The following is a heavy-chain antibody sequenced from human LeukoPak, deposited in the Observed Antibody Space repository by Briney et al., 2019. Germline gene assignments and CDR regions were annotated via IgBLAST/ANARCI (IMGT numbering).Heavy chain of an antibody. V-gene: IGHV1-2*02. CDR3: ARGQLTDGLDY. CDR2: INPNIGAT. D-gene: IGHD1-14*01. J-gene: IGHJ4*02. Sequence: ASVKVSCKASGYTFTGYFMHWVRQAPGQGLEWMGWINPNIGATKYARKFQGRVTMTRDTSISTAYMELSRLRSDDTAVYYCARGQLTDGLDYWGQGTLVTVSS. CDR1: GYTFTGYF.